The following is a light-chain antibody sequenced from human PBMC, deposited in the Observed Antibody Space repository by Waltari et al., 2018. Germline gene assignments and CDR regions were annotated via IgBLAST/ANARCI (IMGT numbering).Light chain of an antibody. J-gene: IGKJ2*01. CDR1: QRVGSY. CDR2: DAS. V-gene: IGKV3-11*01. Sequence: EIVLTQYPATLSLSPGERATLSCRASQRVGSYLAWYQQKSGQAPRLLIYDASNRATGIPARFSGSGSGTDFTFTISSLEPEDFVVYYCHQRLIWPYTFGQGTKLEIK. CDR3: HQRLIWPYT.